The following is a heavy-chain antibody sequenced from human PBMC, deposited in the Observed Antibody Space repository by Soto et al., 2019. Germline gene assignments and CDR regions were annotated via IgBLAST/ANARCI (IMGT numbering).Heavy chain of an antibody. Sequence: EVQLVESGGGLVQPGGSLRLSCAASGFTFSSYNMNWVRQAPGKGLEWISDISLSSSTIFYADSVKGRITISRDNAKNSLYLQMNSLRAEDTAVYYCARDSRNYYYYMDVWSKGTTVTVSS. V-gene: IGHV3-48*01. CDR2: ISLSSSTI. CDR1: GFTFSSYN. J-gene: IGHJ6*03. CDR3: ARDSRNYYYYMDV.